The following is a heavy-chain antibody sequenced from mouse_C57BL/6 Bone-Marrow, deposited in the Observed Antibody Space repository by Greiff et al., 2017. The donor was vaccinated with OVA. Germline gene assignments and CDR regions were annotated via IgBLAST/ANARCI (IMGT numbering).Heavy chain of an antibody. CDR2: ISDGGSYT. D-gene: IGHD1-1*01. V-gene: IGHV5-4*01. CDR3: ARDWVVASYYAMDY. Sequence: EVKVVESGGGLVKPGGSLKLSCAASGFTFSSYAMSWVRQTPEKRLEWVATISDGGSYTYYPDNVKGRFTISRDNAKNNLYLQMSHLKSEDTAMYYCARDWVVASYYAMDYWGQGTSVTVSS. J-gene: IGHJ4*01. CDR1: GFTFSSYA.